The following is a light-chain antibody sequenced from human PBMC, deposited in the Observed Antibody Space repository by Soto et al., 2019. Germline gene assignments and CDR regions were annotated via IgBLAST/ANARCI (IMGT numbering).Light chain of an antibody. J-gene: IGLJ2*01. CDR3: SSYTSSSTLE. CDR1: SSDVGGYNY. V-gene: IGLV2-14*01. Sequence: QSALTQPASVSGSPGQSITISCTGTSSDVGGYNYVSWYQQHPGKAPKLMIYDVSNRPSGVSNRFSGSKSGNTASLTISGLQEEDEADYYCSSYTSSSTLEIGGGTKLTVL. CDR2: DVS.